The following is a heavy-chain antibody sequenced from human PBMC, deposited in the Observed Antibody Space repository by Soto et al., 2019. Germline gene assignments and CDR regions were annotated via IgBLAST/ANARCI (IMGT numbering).Heavy chain of an antibody. J-gene: IGHJ6*02. V-gene: IGHV3-48*03. CDR1: GITFSNYE. Sequence: GGSLRLSCAASGITFSNYEMNWVRQAPGKGLEWVSYISSSGGTTYYAGSVKGRFTISRDNAKGSLYLQMNSLRAEDTAVYYCARYCSGGTCNDGNMDVWGQGTTVTVSS. D-gene: IGHD2-15*01. CDR3: ARYCSGGTCNDGNMDV. CDR2: ISSSGGTT.